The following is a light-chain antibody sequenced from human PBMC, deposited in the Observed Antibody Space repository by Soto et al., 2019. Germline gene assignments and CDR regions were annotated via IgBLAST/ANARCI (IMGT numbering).Light chain of an antibody. CDR3: QQANSFPLT. CDR1: QGIRSR. CDR2: DAS. Sequence: TQLTQSPSSVSASVGDRVTITCRASQGIRSRLAWYQQKLGKAPNLLIYDASTLQSGVPSRFSGSGSGTDFTLTINSLQPEDFATYYCQQANSFPLTFGGGTKVDIK. V-gene: IGKV1D-12*01. J-gene: IGKJ4*01.